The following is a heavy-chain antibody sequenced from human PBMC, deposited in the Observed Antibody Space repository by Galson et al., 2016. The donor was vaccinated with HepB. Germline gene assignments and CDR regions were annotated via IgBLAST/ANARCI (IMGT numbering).Heavy chain of an antibody. CDR2: IKEDGSEK. J-gene: IGHJ3*02. Sequence: SLRLSCAGSGFTFSTNWMSWVRQAPGKGLEWVANIKEDGSEKYYVDSVKGRFTISRDNAKNTLFLQMNSLRADDTAVYYCGRGSKYGFDMWGQGTMVTVSS. V-gene: IGHV3-7*02. CDR3: GRGSKYGFDM. CDR1: GFTFSTNW.